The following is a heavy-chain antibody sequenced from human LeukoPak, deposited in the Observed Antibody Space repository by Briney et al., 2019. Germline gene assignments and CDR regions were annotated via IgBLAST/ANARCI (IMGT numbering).Heavy chain of an antibody. J-gene: IGHJ5*02. CDR2: IYYSGST. Sequence: SETLSLTCTVSGGSISSGGYYWSWIRQHPGKGLEWIGYIYYSGSTYYNPSLKSRVTISVDTSKNQFSLKLSSVTAADTAVYYCARRYYYDSSPFDPWGQGTLVTVSS. D-gene: IGHD3-22*01. CDR3: ARRYYYDSSPFDP. CDR1: GGSISSGGYY. V-gene: IGHV4-31*03.